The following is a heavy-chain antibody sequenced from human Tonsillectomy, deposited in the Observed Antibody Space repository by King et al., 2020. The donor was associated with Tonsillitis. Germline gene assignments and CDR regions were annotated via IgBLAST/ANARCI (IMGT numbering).Heavy chain of an antibody. D-gene: IGHD4-17*01. CDR1: GGSISSYY. CDR2: IDYSGST. CDR3: ARDHAYGDYVDDSFDI. V-gene: IGHV4-59*01. Sequence: VQLQESGPGLVKPSENLSLTCTVSGGSISSYYWSWIRQPPGKGLEWIGYIDYSGSTNYNPSLKSRVTISVDTSKNQFSLKLSSVTAADTAVYYCARDHAYGDYVDDSFDIWGQGTMVTVSS. J-gene: IGHJ3*02.